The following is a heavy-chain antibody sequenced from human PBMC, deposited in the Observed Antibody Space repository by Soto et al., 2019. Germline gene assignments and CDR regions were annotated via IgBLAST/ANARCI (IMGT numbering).Heavy chain of an antibody. CDR3: VKEFGRYSNYYGFDY. D-gene: IGHD4-4*01. V-gene: IGHV3-64D*06. CDR2: ISSNGGST. Sequence: LRLSCSASGFTFSSYAMHWVRQAPGKGLEYVSAISSNGGSTYYADSVKGRFTISRDNSKNTLYLQMSSLRAEDTAVYYCVKEFGRYSNYYGFDYWGQGTLVTVS. J-gene: IGHJ4*02. CDR1: GFTFSSYA.